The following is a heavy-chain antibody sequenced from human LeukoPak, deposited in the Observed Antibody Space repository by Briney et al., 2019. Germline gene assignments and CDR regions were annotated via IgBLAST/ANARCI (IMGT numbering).Heavy chain of an antibody. CDR1: GFTFSSYA. D-gene: IGHD2-15*01. CDR2: ISGSGGST. CDR3: AKAPSESVVAARYYYMDV. J-gene: IGHJ6*03. V-gene: IGHV3-23*01. Sequence: GGSLRLSCAASGFTFSSYAMSRVRQAPGKGLEWVSAISGSGGSTYYADSVKGRFTISRDNSKNTLYLQMNSLRAEDTAVYYCAKAPSESVVAARYYYMDVWGKGTTVTVSS.